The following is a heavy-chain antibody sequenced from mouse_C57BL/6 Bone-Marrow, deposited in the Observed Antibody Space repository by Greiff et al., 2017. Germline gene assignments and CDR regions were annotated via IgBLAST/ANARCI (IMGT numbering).Heavy chain of an antibody. CDR1: GSSFTGYY. V-gene: IGHV1-42*01. D-gene: IGHD1-1*01. CDR2: INPSTGGT. J-gene: IGHJ2*01. CDR3: ARLLLRND. Sequence: VQLKQSGPELVKPGASVKISCKASGSSFTGYYMNWVKQSPEKSLEWIGEINPSTGGTTYNQKFKAKATLTVDKSSSTAYMQLKSLTSEDSAVYYCARLLLRNDWGQGTTLTVSS.